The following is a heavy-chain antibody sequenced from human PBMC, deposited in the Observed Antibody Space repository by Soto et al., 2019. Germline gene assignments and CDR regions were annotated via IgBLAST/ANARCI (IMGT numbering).Heavy chain of an antibody. CDR2: INHSGST. Sequence: SETLSLTCAVYGGSFSCYYWSWIRQPPGKGLEWIGEINHSGSTNYNPSLKSRVTISVDTSKNQFSLKLNSVTAADTAVYYCARELGYCSSTSCYSQPLFDYWGQGTLVTVSS. CDR1: GGSFSCYY. CDR3: ARELGYCSSTSCYSQPLFDY. V-gene: IGHV4-34*01. J-gene: IGHJ4*02. D-gene: IGHD2-2*02.